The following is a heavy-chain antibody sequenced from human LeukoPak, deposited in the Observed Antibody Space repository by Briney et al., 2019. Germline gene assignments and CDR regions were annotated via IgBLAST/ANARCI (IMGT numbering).Heavy chain of an antibody. J-gene: IGHJ4*02. CDR1: GGSVSSSIYY. V-gene: IGHV4-31*03. CDR3: ARDKCSSTSCYGLDY. CDR2: IYYSGST. D-gene: IGHD2-2*01. Sequence: KPSETLSLTCTVSGGSVSSSIYYWGWIRQHPGKGLEWIGYIYYSGSTYYNPSLKSRVTISVDTSKNQFSLKLSSVTAADTAVYYCARDKCSSTSCYGLDYWGQGTLVTVSS.